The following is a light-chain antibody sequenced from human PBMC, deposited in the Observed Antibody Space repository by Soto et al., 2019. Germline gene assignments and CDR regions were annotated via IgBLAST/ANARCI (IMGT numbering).Light chain of an antibody. CDR1: QSISSY. CDR2: AAS. Sequence: DIQMTQSPSSLSASVGDRVTITCRAGQSISSYLNCYQQKPGKAPKLLIYAASRLQSGVPSRFSGSGSGTDFTLTISSLQPKDFATYYCQQSYSTPHFGQGTRLEI. V-gene: IGKV1-39*01. J-gene: IGKJ5*01. CDR3: QQSYSTPH.